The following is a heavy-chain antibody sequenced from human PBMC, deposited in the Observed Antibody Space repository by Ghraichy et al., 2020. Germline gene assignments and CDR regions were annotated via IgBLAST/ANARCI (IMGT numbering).Heavy chain of an antibody. J-gene: IGHJ3*02. CDR2: INPDSGDT. V-gene: IGHV1-2*02. D-gene: IGHD6-13*01. Sequence: ASVKVSCKASGYSFTGYYMHWIRQAPGQGLEWMGWINPDSGDTNYAQKFQGRVTMTRDTSISTAYMELSRLTSDDTAVYYCARVDTSTWYGEIDIWGQGTMVAVSS. CDR1: GYSFTGYY. CDR3: ARVDTSTWYGEIDI.